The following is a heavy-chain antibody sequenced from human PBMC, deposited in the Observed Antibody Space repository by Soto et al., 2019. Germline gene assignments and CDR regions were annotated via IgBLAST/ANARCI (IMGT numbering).Heavy chain of an antibody. CDR1: GGTINYSY. CDR3: ARVNYGDYYDGMDV. D-gene: IGHD4-17*01. Sequence: PSETLSLTCTVSGGTINYSYWTWIRQPPGKGLEWIGYISYTGSANYNASLKNRLTISVDTSKNQFSLKLSSVTAADTALYYWARVNYGDYYDGMDVWGQGTTVTVSS. V-gene: IGHV4-59*01. CDR2: ISYTGSA. J-gene: IGHJ6*02.